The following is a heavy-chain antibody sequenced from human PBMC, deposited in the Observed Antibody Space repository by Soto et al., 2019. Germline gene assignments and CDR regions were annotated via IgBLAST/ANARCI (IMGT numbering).Heavy chain of an antibody. CDR3: ATSIDLAVAGPGHY. V-gene: IGHV3-33*03. Sequence: QVQLVESGGGVVQPGRSLRLSCAASGFTLSSYGMHWVRQAPGKGLEWVAVIYYDGSKKYYADSVQGRFTIYRDNSWNTLYLQMNSLRAEDTAVYYCATSIDLAVAGPGHYWGQGTLVTVSS. J-gene: IGHJ4*02. CDR2: IYYDGSKK. CDR1: GFTLSSYG. D-gene: IGHD6-19*01.